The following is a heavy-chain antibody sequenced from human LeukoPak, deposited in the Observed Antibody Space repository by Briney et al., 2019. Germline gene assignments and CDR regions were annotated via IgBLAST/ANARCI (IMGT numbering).Heavy chain of an antibody. V-gene: IGHV3-74*01. CDR2: INSDGSST. D-gene: IGHD6-13*01. CDR1: GFTFSSYW. CDR3: ARKIAAAFSAFDI. J-gene: IGHJ3*02. Sequence: GGSLRLSCAASGFTFSSYWMHWVRQAPGKGLVWVSRINSDGSSTSYADSVKGRFTISRGNAKNTLYLQMNSLRAEDTAVYYCARKIAAAFSAFDIWGQGTMVTVSS.